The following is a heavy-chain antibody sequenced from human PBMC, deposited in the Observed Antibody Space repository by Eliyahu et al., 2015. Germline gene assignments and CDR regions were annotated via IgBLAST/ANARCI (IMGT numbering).Heavy chain of an antibody. D-gene: IGHD3-10*01. J-gene: IGHJ4*02. CDR1: GGXXXGGSYY. V-gene: IGHV4-61*02. CDR2: IYTSGST. Sequence: QVQLQESGPGLVKPSQTLSLTCTVSGGXXXGGSYYWSWIRQSAGTGLEWIGRIYTSGSTTYNPSLKTRVTLSVDTSKNQFSLNLNSVTAADTAVYYCARGEYYGSGSYFVAWGQGTLVTVSA. CDR3: ARGEYYGSGSYFVA.